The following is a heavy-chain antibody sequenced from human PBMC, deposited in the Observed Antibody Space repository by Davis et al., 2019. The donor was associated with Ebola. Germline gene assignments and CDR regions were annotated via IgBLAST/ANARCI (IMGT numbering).Heavy chain of an antibody. J-gene: IGHJ3*02. Sequence: ASVKVSCQASGYTFTSYDINRPRQATGQGLEWLGWMNPNSGNTGYAQKFQGRVTMTRNTSISTAYMELSSLRSEDTAVYYCAGAETDILTGYYKIWGQGTMVTVSS. CDR1: GYTFTSYD. CDR2: MNPNSGNT. CDR3: AGAETDILTGYYKI. V-gene: IGHV1-8*01. D-gene: IGHD3-9*01.